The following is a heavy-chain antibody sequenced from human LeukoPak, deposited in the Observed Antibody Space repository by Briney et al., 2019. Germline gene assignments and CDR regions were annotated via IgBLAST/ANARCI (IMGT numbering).Heavy chain of an antibody. CDR3: ARDPIYYGSGSPLDY. V-gene: IGHV3-33*01. CDR1: GFTFSSYG. J-gene: IGHJ4*02. D-gene: IGHD3-10*01. Sequence: PGRSLRLSCAASGFTFSSYGMHWVRQAPGKGLEWVAVIWYDGSNKYYADSVKGRFTISRDNSKNTLYLQMNSLRAEDTAVYYCARDPIYYGSGSPLDYWGQGTLVTVSS. CDR2: IWYDGSNK.